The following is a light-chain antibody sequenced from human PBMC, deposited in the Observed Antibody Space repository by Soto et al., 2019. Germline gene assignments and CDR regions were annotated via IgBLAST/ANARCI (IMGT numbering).Light chain of an antibody. V-gene: IGKV3-15*01. CDR1: QSVSSN. J-gene: IGKJ5*01. Sequence: EIVMTQSPVTLSVSPGERATLSCRASQSVSSNLAWYQQKPGQAPRLLISGASTRATGIPARLSGSGSGTDFTLTISSLEPEDFAVYYCQQRSNWPITFGQGTRLEIK. CDR3: QQRSNWPIT. CDR2: GAS.